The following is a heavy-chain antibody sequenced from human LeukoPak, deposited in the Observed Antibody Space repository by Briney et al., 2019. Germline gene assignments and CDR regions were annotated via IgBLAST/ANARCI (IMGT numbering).Heavy chain of an antibody. D-gene: IGHD4-23*01. V-gene: IGHV3-23*01. CDR1: GFTFSSSP. CDR3: ARRGDYGGID. J-gene: IGHJ4*02. Sequence: GGSLRLSCAASGFTFSSSPMTWVRQAPGKGLEWVSGISGGGGSTFYADSVKGRFTISRDNSKNTLYLQMNSLRAEDTAVYYCARRGDYGGIDWGQGTLVTVSS. CDR2: ISGGGGST.